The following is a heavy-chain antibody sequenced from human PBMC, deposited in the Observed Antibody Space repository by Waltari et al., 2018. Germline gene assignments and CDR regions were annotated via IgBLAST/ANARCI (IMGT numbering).Heavy chain of an antibody. CDR3: ARDPRLYPFDY. CDR2: IYHSGSN. CDR1: GYSISSGYY. Sequence: QVQLQESGPGLVKPSETLSLTCAVSGYSISSGYYWGWIRQPPGKGLEWIGSIYHSGSNYYNPSLKSRVTISVDTSKTQFSLKLSSVTAADTAVYYCARDPRLYPFDYWGQGTLVTVSS. J-gene: IGHJ4*02. V-gene: IGHV4-38-2*02.